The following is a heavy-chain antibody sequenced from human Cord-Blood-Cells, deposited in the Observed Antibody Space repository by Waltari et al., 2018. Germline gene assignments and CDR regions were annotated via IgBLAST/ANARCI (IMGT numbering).Heavy chain of an antibody. CDR3: ARSVSGSYYEDY. CDR1: GYTFTGYY. J-gene: IGHJ4*02. V-gene: IGHV1-2*02. Sequence: QVQLVQSGAEVKKPGASVKVSCKASGYTFTGYYMHWVRQAPGQGLEWMGWINPNRGGTSYAQKFQGRVTMTRDTSISTAYMELSRLRSDDTAVYYCARSVSGSYYEDYWGQGTLVTVSS. CDR2: INPNRGGT. D-gene: IGHD1-26*01.